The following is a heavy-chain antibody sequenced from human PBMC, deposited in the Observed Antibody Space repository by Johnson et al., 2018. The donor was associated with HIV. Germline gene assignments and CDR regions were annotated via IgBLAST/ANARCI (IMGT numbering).Heavy chain of an antibody. CDR1: GFTFSSYD. J-gene: IGHJ3*02. Sequence: VQLVESGGGLVQPGGSLRLSCAASGFTFSSYDMHWVRQATGKGLEWVSAIGTAGDTYYPGSVKGRFTISRENAKNSLYLQMNSLRAGDTAVYYCARSGRYNWNYGAFDIWGQGTMVTVSS. CDR2: IGTAGDT. CDR3: ARSGRYNWNYGAFDI. V-gene: IGHV3-13*01. D-gene: IGHD1-7*01.